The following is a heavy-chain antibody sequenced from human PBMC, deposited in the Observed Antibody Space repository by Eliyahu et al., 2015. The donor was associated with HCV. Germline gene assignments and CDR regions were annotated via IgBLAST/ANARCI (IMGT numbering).Heavy chain of an antibody. Sequence: LEWVAVIWYDGSNKYYADSVKGRFTISRDNSKNTLYLQMNSLRAEDTAVYYCARADSGSHTGGDAFDIWGQGTMVTVSS. CDR3: ARADSGSHTGGDAFDI. V-gene: IGHV3-33*01. J-gene: IGHJ3*02. D-gene: IGHD1-26*01. CDR2: IWYDGSNK.